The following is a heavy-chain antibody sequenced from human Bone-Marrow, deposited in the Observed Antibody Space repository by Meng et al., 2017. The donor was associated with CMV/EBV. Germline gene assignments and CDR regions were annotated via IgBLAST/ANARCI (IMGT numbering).Heavy chain of an antibody. V-gene: IGHV1-18*01. Sequence: ASVKVSCKASGYTFTSYGISWVRQAPGQGLEWMGWISAYNGNTNYAQKLQGRVTMTTDTSTSTAYMELRSLRSDDTAVYYCASELGYCSGGSCYRWFDPWGQGNLVPVSS. CDR2: ISAYNGNT. D-gene: IGHD2-15*01. CDR1: GYTFTSYG. J-gene: IGHJ5*02. CDR3: ASELGYCSGGSCYRWFDP.